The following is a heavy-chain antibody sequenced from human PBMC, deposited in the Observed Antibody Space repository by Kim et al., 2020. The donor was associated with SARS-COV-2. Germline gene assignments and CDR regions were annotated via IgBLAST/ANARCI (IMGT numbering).Heavy chain of an antibody. D-gene: IGHD2-21*02. J-gene: IGHJ4*02. CDR3: AKDRPATAIDYFDY. V-gene: IGHV3-23*01. Sequence: YADSVKVRFTISRDNSQNTLYLQMNSLRAEDTAVYYCAKDRPATAIDYFDYWGQGTLVTVSS.